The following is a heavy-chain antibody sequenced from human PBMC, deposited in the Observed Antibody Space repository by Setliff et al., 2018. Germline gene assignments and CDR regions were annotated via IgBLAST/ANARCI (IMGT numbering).Heavy chain of an antibody. CDR2: ISGSGGDT. CDR1: FSSYA. V-gene: IGHV3-23*01. Sequence: FSSYAMSWVRQAPGKGLEWVSAISGSGGDTYYADSMKGRFTISRDNSKNTLYLQMNSLRAEDTAVYYCAKHSYYYGSGSSGYFDYWGQGTLVTVSS. J-gene: IGHJ4*02. CDR3: AKHSYYYGSGSSGYFDY. D-gene: IGHD3-10*01.